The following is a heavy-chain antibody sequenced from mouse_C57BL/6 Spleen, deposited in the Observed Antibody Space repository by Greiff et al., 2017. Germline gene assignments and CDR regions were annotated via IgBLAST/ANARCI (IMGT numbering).Heavy chain of an antibody. CDR3: SIEQCDYAMDY. Sequence: QVQLQQPGAELVKPGASVQVSCKASGYTFTSYWMHWVKQRPGQGLEWIGRIHPSDSDTNYNQKFNGKATLTVDKSSSTAYMQLSSLTSEDSAIYYCSIEQCDYAMDYWGQGTSVTVSS. CDR2: IHPSDSDT. J-gene: IGHJ4*01. V-gene: IGHV1-74*01. CDR1: GYTFTSYW.